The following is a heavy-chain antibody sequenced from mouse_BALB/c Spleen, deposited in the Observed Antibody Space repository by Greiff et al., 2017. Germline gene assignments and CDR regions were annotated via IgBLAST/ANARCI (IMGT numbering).Heavy chain of an antibody. D-gene: IGHD2-1*01. V-gene: IGHV1-87*01. CDR1: GYTFTSYW. J-gene: IGHJ4*01. Sequence: VQLQESGAELARPGASVKLSCKASGYTFTSYWMQWVKQRPGQGLEWIGAIYPGDGDTRYTQKFKGKATLTADKSSSTAYMQLSSLASEDSAVYYCAREGYGNYDDYAMDYWGQGTSVTVSS. CDR3: AREGYGNYDDYAMDY. CDR2: IYPGDGDT.